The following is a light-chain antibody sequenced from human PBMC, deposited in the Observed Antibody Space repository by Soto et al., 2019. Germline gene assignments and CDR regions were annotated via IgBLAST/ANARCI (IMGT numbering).Light chain of an antibody. J-gene: IGKJ1*01. CDR1: QDISSY. CDR2: AAY. Sequence: AIRMTQSPSSFSASTGDRVTITCRASQDISSYLAWYQQKPGKAPKLLIYAAYTLQSGVPLRFSGSGSGTDFTLTISSLQSEDFATYYCQQYFSYPRMFGQGTKVDIK. V-gene: IGKV1-8*01. CDR3: QQYFSYPRM.